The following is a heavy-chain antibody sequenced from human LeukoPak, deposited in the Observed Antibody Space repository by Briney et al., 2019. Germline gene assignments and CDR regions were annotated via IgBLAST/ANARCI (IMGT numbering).Heavy chain of an antibody. J-gene: IGHJ4*02. CDR2: IKSKTDGGTT. CDR1: GFTFSNAW. Sequence: GGSLRLSCAASGFTFSNAWMSWVRQAPGKGLEWDGRIKSKTDGGTTDYAAPVKGRFTISRDDSKNTLYLQMNSLKTEDTAVYYCTTSLARYYYDSSGYSPFDYWGQGTLVTVSS. D-gene: IGHD3-22*01. V-gene: IGHV3-15*01. CDR3: TTSLARYYYDSSGYSPFDY.